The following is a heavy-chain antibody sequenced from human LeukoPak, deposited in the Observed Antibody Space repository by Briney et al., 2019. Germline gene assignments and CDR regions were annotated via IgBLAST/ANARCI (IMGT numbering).Heavy chain of an antibody. CDR3: ARDDRDRYSSSLGRGFDY. Sequence: SGRSLRLSCAASGFTFSSHDMHWVRQAPGKGLEWVAIISYDGGKKDYADSVKGRFTISRDNAKNSLYLQMNSLRAEDTAVYYCARDDRDRYSSSLGRGFDYWGQGTLVTVSS. D-gene: IGHD6-13*01. V-gene: IGHV3-30*12. CDR1: GFTFSSHD. CDR2: ISYDGGKK. J-gene: IGHJ4*02.